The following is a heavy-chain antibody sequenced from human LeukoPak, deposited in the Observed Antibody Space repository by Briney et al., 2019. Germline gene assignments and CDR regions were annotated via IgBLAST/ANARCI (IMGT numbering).Heavy chain of an antibody. CDR2: ISYDGSNK. V-gene: IGHV3-30-3*01. CDR1: GFTFSSYA. J-gene: IGHJ4*02. Sequence: PGGSLRLSCAASGFTFSSYAMHWVRQAPGKGLEWVAVISYDGSNKYYADSVKGRFTISRDNSKNTLYLQMNSLRAEDTAVYYCASQQRDGYNFGRVTFDYWGQGTLVTVSS. D-gene: IGHD5-24*01. CDR3: ASQQRDGYNFGRVTFDY.